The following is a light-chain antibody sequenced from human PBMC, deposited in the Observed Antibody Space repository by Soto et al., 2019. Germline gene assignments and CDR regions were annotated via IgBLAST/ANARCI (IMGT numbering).Light chain of an antibody. Sequence: QSVLTQPASVSGSPGQSITISCTGTSSDVGGYNYVSWYQHHPGKATKLMIYDVSNRPSGVSNRFSGSKSGNTASLIISGLQFEDEAFYYCSSYTSSSTLSTYVFGTG. CDR1: SSDVGGYNY. V-gene: IGLV2-14*03. CDR3: SSYTSSSTLSTYV. CDR2: DVS. J-gene: IGLJ1*01.